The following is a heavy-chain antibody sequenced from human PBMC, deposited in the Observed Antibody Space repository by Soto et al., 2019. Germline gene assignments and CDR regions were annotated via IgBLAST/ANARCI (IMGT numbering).Heavy chain of an antibody. Sequence: GESLKISCNGSGYSFTSYWIGWVRQMPGKGLEWMGIIYPGDSDTRYSPSFQGQVTISADKSISTAYLQWSSLKASDTAMYYCARRRSGWETGKDYFDYWGQGTLVTVSS. CDR2: IYPGDSDT. CDR1: GYSFTSYW. J-gene: IGHJ4*02. CDR3: ARRRSGWETGKDYFDY. D-gene: IGHD6-19*01. V-gene: IGHV5-51*01.